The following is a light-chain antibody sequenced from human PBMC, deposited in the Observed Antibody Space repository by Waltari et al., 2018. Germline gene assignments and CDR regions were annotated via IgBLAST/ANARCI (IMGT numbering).Light chain of an antibody. J-gene: IGKJ1*01. CDR1: QSISRY. Sequence: VLTHSPDTLSLSKGERATLFCRASQSISRYLVWYQQRPGHAPRLLLYCASIRAAGIPDRFRGSGSGTDFTLSITRLEPEDFAVYYCQNHERLPATFGQGTRVEIK. CDR2: CAS. V-gene: IGKV3-20*01. CDR3: QNHERLPAT.